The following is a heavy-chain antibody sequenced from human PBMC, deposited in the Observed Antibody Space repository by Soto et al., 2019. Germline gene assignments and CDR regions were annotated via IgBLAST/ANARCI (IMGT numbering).Heavy chain of an antibody. Sequence: GGSLRLSCAASGFTFSSYAMSWVRQAPGKGLEWVSLITGSGGDTYYADSVKARFTISSDNSRNTLYLQMNSLRAEDTAVYYCAKAAGSSWGTEHFQHWGQGTLVTVS. J-gene: IGHJ1*01. CDR1: GFTFSSYA. CDR3: AKAAGSSWGTEHFQH. V-gene: IGHV3-23*01. CDR2: ITGSGGDT. D-gene: IGHD6-13*01.